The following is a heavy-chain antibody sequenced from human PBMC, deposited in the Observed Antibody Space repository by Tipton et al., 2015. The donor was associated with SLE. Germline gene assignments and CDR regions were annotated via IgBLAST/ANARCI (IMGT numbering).Heavy chain of an antibody. Sequence: TLSLTCSVSGASTISGAFYWGWIRPHPGKGLAWIGFIYYTGSTSYNPSLQSRVSISVDTSENQFSLHLSSVTAADTAVYFCARSHYSSNWFGTFDYWGQGALVTISS. J-gene: IGHJ4*02. CDR3: ARSHYSSNWFGTFDY. CDR1: GASTISGAFY. CDR2: IYYTGST. D-gene: IGHD6-13*01. V-gene: IGHV4-31*03.